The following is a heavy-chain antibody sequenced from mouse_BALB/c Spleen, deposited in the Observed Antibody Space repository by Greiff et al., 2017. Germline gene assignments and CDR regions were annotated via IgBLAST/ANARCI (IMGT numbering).Heavy chain of an antibody. V-gene: IGHV1S56*01. CDR3: ARHWDFDY. CDR1: GYTFTSYY. D-gene: IGHD4-1*01. Sequence: QVHVKQSGPELVKPGASVKMSCKASGYTFTSYYIHWVKQRPGQGLEWIGWIYPGDGSTKYNEKFKGKTTLTADKSSSTAYMLLSSLTSEDSAIYFCARHWDFDYWGQGTTLTVSS. J-gene: IGHJ2*01. CDR2: IYPGDGST.